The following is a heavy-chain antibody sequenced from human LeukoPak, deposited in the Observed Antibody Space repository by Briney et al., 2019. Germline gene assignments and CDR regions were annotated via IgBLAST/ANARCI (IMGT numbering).Heavy chain of an antibody. CDR2: IKQDGSEK. CDR1: GFTFSSYW. D-gene: IGHD5-18*01. CDR3: ARAGYSYGWAVDY. Sequence: GGSLRLSRAASGFTFSSYWMSWVRQAPGKGLEWVANIKQDGSEKYYVDSVKGRFTISRDNAKDSLYLQMNSLRAEDTAVYYCARAGYSYGWAVDYWGQGTLVTVSS. V-gene: IGHV3-7*01. J-gene: IGHJ4*02.